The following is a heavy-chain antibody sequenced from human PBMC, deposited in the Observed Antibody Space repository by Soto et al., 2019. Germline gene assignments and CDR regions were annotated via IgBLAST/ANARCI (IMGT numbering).Heavy chain of an antibody. V-gene: IGHV1-69*12. CDR3: ARDHPDYYDSSGYFDY. D-gene: IGHD3-22*01. CDR2: IIPIFGTA. J-gene: IGHJ4*02. CDR1: AGTFSSYA. Sequence: QVQLVQSGAEVKKPGSSVKVSCKASAGTFSSYAISWLRHAPGQGLEWMGGIIPIFGTANYAQKFQGRVTITAAESTSTAYMELSSLRSDDMVVYYCARDHPDYYDSSGYFDYWGQGTLVTVSS.